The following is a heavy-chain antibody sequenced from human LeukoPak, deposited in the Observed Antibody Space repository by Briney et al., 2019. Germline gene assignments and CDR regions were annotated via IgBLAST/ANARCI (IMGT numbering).Heavy chain of an antibody. CDR3: AKAPDSRLLTNSKPQFQN. CDR1: GFTFSSYG. Sequence: GRSLRLSCAAPGFTFSSYGMHWVRQAPGKGLEWVAVVWYDGSYKYYADSVKGRFTISRDNSKNTLYLQMISLRADDTAVYYCAKAPDSRLLTNSKPQFQNWSQGTLVTVSS. V-gene: IGHV3-33*06. D-gene: IGHD1-1*01. CDR2: VWYDGSYK. J-gene: IGHJ4*02.